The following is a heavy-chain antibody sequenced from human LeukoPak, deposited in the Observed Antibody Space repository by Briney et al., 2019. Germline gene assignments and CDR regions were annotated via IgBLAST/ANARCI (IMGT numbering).Heavy chain of an antibody. CDR3: AKGGYDSSGYYRRLYYFDY. J-gene: IGHJ4*02. V-gene: IGHV3-9*01. D-gene: IGHD3-22*01. Sequence: PGRSLRLSCAASGFTFDDYAMHWVRQAPGKGLGWVSGISWNSGSIGYADSVKGRFTISRDNAKNSLYLQMNSLRAEDTALYYCAKGGYDSSGYYRRLYYFDYWGQGTLVTVSS. CDR2: ISWNSGSI. CDR1: GFTFDDYA.